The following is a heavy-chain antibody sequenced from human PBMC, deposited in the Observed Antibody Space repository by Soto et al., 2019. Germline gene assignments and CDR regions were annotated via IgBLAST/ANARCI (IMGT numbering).Heavy chain of an antibody. CDR2: IIPLFGTT. CDR3: APERGCGKASVV. D-gene: IGHD1-1*01. J-gene: IGHJ6*02. Sequence: QVQVVQSGADVRRPGSSVKVSCKASGDTFKNCVISWVRQAPGQGLEWMGGIIPLFGTTDFAQRFQGRLTITEDESTTTAYMELSRLRAEDTATYYWAPERGCGKASVVWGQGTTVIVSS. V-gene: IGHV1-69*01. CDR1: GDTFKNCV.